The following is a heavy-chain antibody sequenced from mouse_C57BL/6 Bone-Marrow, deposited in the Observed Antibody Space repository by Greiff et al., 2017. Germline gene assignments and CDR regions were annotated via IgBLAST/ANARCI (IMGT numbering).Heavy chain of an antibody. CDR1: GYTFTSYW. D-gene: IGHD2-5*01. V-gene: IGHV1-55*01. CDR3: ARAYYSNCWYFDV. J-gene: IGHJ1*03. CDR2: IYPGGGST. Sequence: QVQLQQPGAELVKPGASVKMSCKASGYTFTSYWITWVKQRPGQGLEWIGDIYPGGGSTNYNEKVKSKATLTVDTSSSTAYLQLSRLTSEDSAVYYCARAYYSNCWYFDVWGRGTTVTVSA.